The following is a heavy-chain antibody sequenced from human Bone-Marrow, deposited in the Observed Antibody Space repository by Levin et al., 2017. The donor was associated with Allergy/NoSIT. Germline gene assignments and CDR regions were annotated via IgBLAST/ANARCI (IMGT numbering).Heavy chain of an antibody. V-gene: IGHV3-15*01. Sequence: PGGSLRLSCAASGFSFTKVWMTWVRQAPGKGLEWVGRIKSETDGGTIDYAAPVKGRFTISRDDSRSTLYLQMNSLKTEDTAVYYCTTGVWARSVREASWGQGTLVTVSS. CDR2: IKSETDGGTI. D-gene: IGHD1-26*01. CDR1: GFSFTKVW. J-gene: IGHJ5*02. CDR3: TTGVWARSVREAS.